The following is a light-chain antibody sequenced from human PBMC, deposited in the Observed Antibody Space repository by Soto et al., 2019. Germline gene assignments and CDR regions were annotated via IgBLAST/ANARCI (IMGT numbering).Light chain of an antibody. CDR3: QQYGSSQT. CDR2: GAS. Sequence: EIVLTQSPGTLSLSPGERATLSCRASQSVSNNYLAWYQQKPGQAPRLLIYGASSRATGIPDRFSGSGSGTDFTLTISRLEPEDFAVYHCQQYGSSQTFGQGTKVEIK. V-gene: IGKV3-20*01. CDR1: QSVSNNY. J-gene: IGKJ1*01.